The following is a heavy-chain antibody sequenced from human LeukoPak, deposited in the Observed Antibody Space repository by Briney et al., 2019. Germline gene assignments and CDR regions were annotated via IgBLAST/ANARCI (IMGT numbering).Heavy chain of an antibody. CDR3: ASGRQLGY. CDR1: GFPFSNHW. D-gene: IGHD6-13*01. CDR2: IKEDGSEK. J-gene: IGHJ4*02. V-gene: IGHV3-7*01. Sequence: PGGSLSLSCAASGFPFSNHWMSWVRQAPGKGLEWVANIKEDGSEKYYVDSVKGRFTISRDNARNSLYLQMNSLRAEDTAVYYCASGRQLGYWGQGTLVTVSS.